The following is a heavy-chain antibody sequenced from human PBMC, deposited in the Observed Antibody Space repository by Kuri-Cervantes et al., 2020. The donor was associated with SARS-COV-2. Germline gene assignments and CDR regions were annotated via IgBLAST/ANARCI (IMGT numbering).Heavy chain of an antibody. Sequence: SQTLSLTCAVYGGSFSGYYWSWIRQPPGKGLEWIGEINHSGSTNYNPSLKSRVTISVDTSKNQFSLKLSSVTAADTAVYYCVRGLNYYGSGQPMSDWFDPWGQGTLVTVSS. D-gene: IGHD3-10*01. CDR2: INHSGST. V-gene: IGHV4-34*01. J-gene: IGHJ5*02. CDR3: VRGLNYYGSGQPMSDWFDP. CDR1: GGSFSGYY.